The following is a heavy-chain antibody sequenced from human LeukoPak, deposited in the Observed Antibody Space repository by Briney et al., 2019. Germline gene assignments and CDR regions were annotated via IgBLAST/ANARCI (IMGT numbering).Heavy chain of an antibody. Sequence: ASVKVSCKASGYTFTGYYMHWVRQAPGQGLEWMGWINPNSGGTNYAQKFQGRVTMTRDTSISTAYMELSRLRSDDTAVYYCARGGSDILTGSLEMDVWGKGTTVTISS. D-gene: IGHD3-9*01. V-gene: IGHV1-2*02. CDR3: ARGGSDILTGSLEMDV. J-gene: IGHJ6*04. CDR2: INPNSGGT. CDR1: GYTFTGYY.